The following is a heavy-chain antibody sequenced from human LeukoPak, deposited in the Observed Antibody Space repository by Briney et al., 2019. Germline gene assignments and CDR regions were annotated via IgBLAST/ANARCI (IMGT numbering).Heavy chain of an antibody. D-gene: IGHD3-22*01. CDR1: RFAFSNYG. CDR3: AKSSYYDTSGSYREYYFDY. J-gene: IGHJ4*02. V-gene: IGHV3-23*01. CDR2: ISGSGGST. Sequence: GGSLRLSCAVSRFAFSNYGMSWVRQAPGKGLEWVSAISGSGGSTYYADSVKGRFTISRDNSKNTLYLQMNSLRAEDTALYYCAKSSYYDTSGSYREYYFDYWGQGALVTGSS.